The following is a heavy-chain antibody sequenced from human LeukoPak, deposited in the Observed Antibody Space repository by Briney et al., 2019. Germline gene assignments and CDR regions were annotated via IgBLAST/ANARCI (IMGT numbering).Heavy chain of an antibody. D-gene: IGHD1-26*01. Sequence: SETLSLTCTVSGGSISSSSYYWGWIRQPPGKGLEWIGSIYYSGSTYYNPSLKSRVTISVDTSKNQFSLKLSSVTAADTAVYYCARRGGRGSPDYWGQGTLVTVSS. V-gene: IGHV4-39*01. CDR3: ARRGGRGSPDY. CDR2: IYYSGST. CDR1: GGSISSSSYY. J-gene: IGHJ4*02.